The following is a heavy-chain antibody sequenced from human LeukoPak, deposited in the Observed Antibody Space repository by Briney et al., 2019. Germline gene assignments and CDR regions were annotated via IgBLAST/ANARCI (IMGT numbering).Heavy chain of an antibody. CDR1: GGSISGNTYY. J-gene: IGHJ4*02. Sequence: SETLSLTCTFSGGSISGNTYYWGCIRQPPGKGLEWIGSIYYSGSTSYNPSLKSRVTISVDTSKNQFSLKLDSVTAADTAVYYCARNASDSGTSYFDYWGQGTLVTVSS. CDR2: IYYSGST. CDR3: ARNASDSGTSYFDY. D-gene: IGHD1-26*01. V-gene: IGHV4-39*01.